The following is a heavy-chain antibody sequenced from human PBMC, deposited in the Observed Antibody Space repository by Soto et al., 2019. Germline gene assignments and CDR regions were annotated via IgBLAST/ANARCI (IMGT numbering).Heavy chain of an antibody. J-gene: IGHJ4*02. Sequence: TLSLTCTLSAGSISSGRYYWSWIRQHPGKGLEWIGYIYYSGSTYYNPSLKSRVTISVDTSKNQFSLKLSSVTAADTAVYYCAREGTHDYGDYFDYWRQGTLVTVSS. CDR2: IYYSGST. D-gene: IGHD4-17*01. CDR1: AGSISSGRYY. CDR3: AREGTHDYGDYFDY. V-gene: IGHV4-31*03.